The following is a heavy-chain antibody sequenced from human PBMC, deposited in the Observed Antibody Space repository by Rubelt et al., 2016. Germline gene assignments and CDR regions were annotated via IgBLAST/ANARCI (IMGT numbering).Heavy chain of an antibody. J-gene: IGHJ6*02. CDR1: GFTFSNYG. Sequence: GFTFSNYGIHWVRQSPVKGLEWVAVIWYDGSNKYYADSVKGRFTISRDNSKNTLYLQMNSLRAEDTAVYYCATQRVVAVYGMDVWGQGTTVTVSS. CDR3: ATQRVVAVYGMDV. D-gene: IGHD2-15*01. CDR2: IWYDGSNK. V-gene: IGHV3-33*01.